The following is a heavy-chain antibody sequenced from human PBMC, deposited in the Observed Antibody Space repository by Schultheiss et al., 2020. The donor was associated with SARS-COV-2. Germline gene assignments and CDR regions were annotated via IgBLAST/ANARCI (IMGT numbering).Heavy chain of an antibody. J-gene: IGHJ3*02. CDR2: IYYSGST. Sequence: SETLSLTCTVSGGSISSYYWSWIRQPPGKGLEWIGYIYYSGSTNYNPSLKSRVTISVDTSKNQFSLKLSSVTAADTAVYYCAREDYSHAFDIWGQGTTVTVSS. D-gene: IGHD2-15*01. CDR1: GGSISSYY. CDR3: AREDYSHAFDI. V-gene: IGHV4-59*12.